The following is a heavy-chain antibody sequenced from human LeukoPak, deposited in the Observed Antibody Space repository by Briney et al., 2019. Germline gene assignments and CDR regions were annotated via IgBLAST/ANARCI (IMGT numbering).Heavy chain of an antibody. V-gene: IGHV4-34*01. CDR2: INHSGST. Sequence: PSETLSLTCAVYGGSFSGYYWSWIRQPPGKGLEWIGEINHSGSTNYNPSLKSRVTISLDTSKNQFSLKLSSVTAADTAVYYCAREPWAEGFDYWGQGTLVTVSS. CDR1: GGSFSGYY. J-gene: IGHJ4*02. CDR3: AREPWAEGFDY. D-gene: IGHD7-27*01.